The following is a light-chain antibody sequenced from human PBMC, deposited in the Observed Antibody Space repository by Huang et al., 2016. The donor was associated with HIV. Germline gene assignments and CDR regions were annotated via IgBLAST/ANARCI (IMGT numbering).Light chain of an antibody. V-gene: IGKV3-15*01. CDR2: RAS. CDR1: QSIGTN. J-gene: IGKJ4*01. Sequence: IILTQSPATLSVSPGEGATLSCRASQSIGTNLAWYQQGPGQAPRLLVYRASTRATGVPFRFSGSGSGTQFNLTLSSLQSEDFATYYCQHYSNWPPLTFGGGTKVDI. CDR3: QHYSNWPPLT.